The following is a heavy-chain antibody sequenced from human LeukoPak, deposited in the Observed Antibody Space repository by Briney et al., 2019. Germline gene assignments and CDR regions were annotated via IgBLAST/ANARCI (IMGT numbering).Heavy chain of an antibody. CDR3: ARAQLFTDTTMIVVVGDQNYFDY. V-gene: IGHV4-4*02. CDR1: GGSISSSNW. D-gene: IGHD3-22*01. Sequence: KPSETLSLTCGVSGGSISSSNWWSWVRQPPGKGLEWIGEIYHSGSTNYNPSLRSRVTISVDTSKNQFSLKLSSVTAADTAVYYCARAQLFTDTTMIVVVGDQNYFDYWGQGTLVTVSS. CDR2: IYHSGST. J-gene: IGHJ4*02.